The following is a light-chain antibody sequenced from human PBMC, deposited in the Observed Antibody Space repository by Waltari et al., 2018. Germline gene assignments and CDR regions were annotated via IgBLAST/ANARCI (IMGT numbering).Light chain of an antibody. CDR2: GNT. CDR1: TSNIGGGSG. J-gene: IGLJ2*01. CDR3: QSYDNSLSAVV. V-gene: IGLV1-40*01. Sequence: QCVLTQPPSVSGAPGERGTIYCSGTTSNIGGGSGGHWYQQVPGTAPKFLIYGNTIRPSGVPDRFSGSKSGTSASLAITGLQAEDEAHYYCQSYDNSLSAVVFGGETQLTVL.